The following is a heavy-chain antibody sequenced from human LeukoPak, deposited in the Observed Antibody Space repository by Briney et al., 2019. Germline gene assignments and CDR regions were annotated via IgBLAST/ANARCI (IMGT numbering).Heavy chain of an antibody. V-gene: IGHV3-48*01. CDR2: ISSSSSTI. J-gene: IGHJ3*02. CDR3: ASDMIVVVIGAFDI. Sequence: PGGSLRLSCAASGFTFSSYSMNWVRQAPGKGLEWVSYISSSSSTIYYADSVKGRFTISRGNAKNSLYLQMNSLRAEDTAVYYCASDMIVVVIGAFDIWGQGTMVTVSS. D-gene: IGHD3-22*01. CDR1: GFTFSSYS.